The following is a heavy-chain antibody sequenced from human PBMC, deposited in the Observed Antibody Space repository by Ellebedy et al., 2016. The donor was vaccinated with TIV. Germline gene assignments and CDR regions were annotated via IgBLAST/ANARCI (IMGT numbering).Heavy chain of an antibody. CDR1: RLKFGRNW. CDR3: GRDANAYDLLTGHDY. D-gene: IGHD3-9*01. Sequence: PGGSLRLSCEASRLKFGRNWIHWVRQAPGKGLEWVAVIWYDGSNEFYADSVKGRSTISRDNSKNMVYLQMSSLRPEDTAVYYCGRDANAYDLLTGHDYWGQGTLVTVSS. J-gene: IGHJ4*02. CDR2: IWYDGSNE. V-gene: IGHV3-33*08.